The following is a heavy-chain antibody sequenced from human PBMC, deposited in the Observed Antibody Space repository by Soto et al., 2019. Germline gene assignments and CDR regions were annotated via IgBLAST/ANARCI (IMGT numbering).Heavy chain of an antibody. Sequence: PSETLSLTCTVSGGSISNDYWSWIRQPPGKGLEWSGYTYYSWSTIYNPSLKSRGTISAATSKDQFSLQLTSVTAAATAVYYCASVPVVTICFGYWGQGPLVTVSP. V-gene: IGHV4-59*01. CDR2: TYYSWST. D-gene: IGHD3-22*01. J-gene: IGHJ4*02. CDR3: ASVPVVTICFGY. CDR1: GGSISNDY.